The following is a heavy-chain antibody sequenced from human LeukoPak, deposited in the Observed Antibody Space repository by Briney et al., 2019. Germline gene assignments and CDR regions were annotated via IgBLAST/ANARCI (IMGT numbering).Heavy chain of an antibody. J-gene: IGHJ5*02. CDR3: ATTGGSGWSRGSSWFDP. D-gene: IGHD6-19*01. V-gene: IGHV3-11*04. CDR1: GFTFSDYY. CDR2: ISSSGSTI. Sequence: GGSLRLSCATSGFTFSDYYMSWIRQAPGKGLEWVSYISSSGSTIYYADSVKGRFTISRDNAKNSLYLQMNSLRAEDTALYYCATTGGSGWSRGSSWFDPWGQGTLVTVSS.